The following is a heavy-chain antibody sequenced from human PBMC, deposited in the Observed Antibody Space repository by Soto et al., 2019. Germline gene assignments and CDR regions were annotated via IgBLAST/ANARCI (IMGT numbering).Heavy chain of an antibody. CDR3: AKGQHQVLWSDYTNN. CDR1: GFTFRNYG. Sequence: PGGSLRLSCASSGFTFRNYGMHWVRQASGKGLEWVTVISYDGTNKYYADSVKGRFTISRDTSKNTLDLQMNSLRHEDTAVYYCAKGQHQVLWSDYTNNWGQGTLVTVSS. V-gene: IGHV3-30*18. D-gene: IGHD3-3*01. J-gene: IGHJ4*02. CDR2: ISYDGTNK.